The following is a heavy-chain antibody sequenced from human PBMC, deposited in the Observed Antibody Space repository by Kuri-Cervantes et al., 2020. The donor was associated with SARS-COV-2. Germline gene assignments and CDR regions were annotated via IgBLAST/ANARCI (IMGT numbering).Heavy chain of an antibody. CDR2: ISAYNGNT. V-gene: IGHV1-18*01. Sequence: ASVKVSCKASGYTFTSYGISWVRQAPGQGLEWMGWISAYNGNTNYAQKLQGRVTMTRNTSISTAYMELSSLRSEDTAVYYCASSRSITIFGVVINYYYGMDVWGQGTTVTVSS. D-gene: IGHD3-3*01. J-gene: IGHJ6*02. CDR3: ASSRSITIFGVVINYYYGMDV. CDR1: GYTFTSYG.